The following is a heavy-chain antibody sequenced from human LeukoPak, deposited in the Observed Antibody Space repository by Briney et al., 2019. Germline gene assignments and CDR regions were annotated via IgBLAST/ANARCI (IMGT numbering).Heavy chain of an antibody. V-gene: IGHV3-20*04. CDR3: AREKPFYDSSGYYYPIAFDY. Sequence: GGSLRLSCAASGFTFSSYGMSWVRQAPGKGLEWVSGINWNGGSTGYADSVKGRFTIARDNAKNSLYLQMNSLRAEDTALYYCAREKPFYDSSGYYYPIAFDYWGQGTLVTVSS. CDR1: GFTFSSYG. CDR2: INWNGGST. D-gene: IGHD3-22*01. J-gene: IGHJ4*02.